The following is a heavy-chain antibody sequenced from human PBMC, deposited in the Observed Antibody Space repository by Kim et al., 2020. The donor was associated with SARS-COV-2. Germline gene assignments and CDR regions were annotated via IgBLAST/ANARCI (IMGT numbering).Heavy chain of an antibody. CDR2: INSDGSST. J-gene: IGHJ2*01. V-gene: IGHV3-74*01. Sequence: GGSLRLSCAASGFTFSSYWMHWVRQAPGKGLVWVSRINSDGSSTSYADSVKGRFTISRDNAKNTLYLQMNSLRAEDTAVYYCASVVRPAWYFDLWGRGTLVTVSS. D-gene: IGHD2-15*01. CDR3: ASVVRPAWYFDL. CDR1: GFTFSSYW.